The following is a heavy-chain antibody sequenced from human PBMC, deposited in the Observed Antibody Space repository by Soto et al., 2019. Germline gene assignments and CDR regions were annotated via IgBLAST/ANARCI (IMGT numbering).Heavy chain of an antibody. V-gene: IGHV4-59*07. D-gene: IGHD3-9*01. CDR2: IYYSGST. J-gene: IGHJ4*01. CDR1: GGSSKNYY. CDR3: ARVGVTGWYYFDY. Sequence: SDALSGTCTVSGGSSKNYYGSWIRQSPGKGLEWIGHIYYSGSTNYNPSLKSRLTISVDTSKNQFSLRLSSVTAADTAIYYCARVGVTGWYYFDYWGHGTLVTVSS.